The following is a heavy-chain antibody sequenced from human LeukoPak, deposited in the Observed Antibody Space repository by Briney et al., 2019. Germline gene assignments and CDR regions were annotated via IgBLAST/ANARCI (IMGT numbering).Heavy chain of an antibody. CDR2: INAGNGNT. Sequence: ASVKFSCKASGYTFTSYAMHWVRQAPGQRLEWMGWINAGNGNTKYSQKFQGRVTLTRNAPISTAYMELSSLRSEDTAVYYCSRGGPVAGTHKYFQHWGQGTLVTVSS. V-gene: IGHV1-3*01. J-gene: IGHJ1*01. D-gene: IGHD6-19*01. CDR1: GYTFTSYA. CDR3: SRGGPVAGTHKYFQH.